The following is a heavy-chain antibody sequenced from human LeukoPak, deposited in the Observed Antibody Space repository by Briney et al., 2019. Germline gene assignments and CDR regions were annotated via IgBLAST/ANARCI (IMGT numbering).Heavy chain of an antibody. CDR2: ISTYNGNT. J-gene: IGHJ4*02. Sequence: ASVKVSCKASAYTFTTYAISWVRQAPGQGLEWMGWISTYNGNTNYAQNLQGRVTMTTDTSTSTAYMELRSLRSDDTAVYYCVAEDSSGQFDYWGQGTLVTVSS. CDR3: VAEDSSGQFDY. D-gene: IGHD2-15*01. CDR1: AYTFTTYA. V-gene: IGHV1-18*01.